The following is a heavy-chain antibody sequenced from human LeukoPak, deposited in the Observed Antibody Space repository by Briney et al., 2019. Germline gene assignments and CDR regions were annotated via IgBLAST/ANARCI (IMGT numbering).Heavy chain of an antibody. J-gene: IGHJ4*02. D-gene: IGHD6-19*01. CDR3: AKAYSSGYLIDY. CDR1: GITFSSYG. V-gene: IGHV3-30*18. CDR2: ISYDGSNK. Sequence: PGGSLRLSCAASGITFSSYGMHWVRQAPGKGLEWVAVISYDGSNKNYADSVKGRFTISRENSKNTLYLQMNSLRAEDTAVYYCAKAYSSGYLIDYWGQGMLVTVSS.